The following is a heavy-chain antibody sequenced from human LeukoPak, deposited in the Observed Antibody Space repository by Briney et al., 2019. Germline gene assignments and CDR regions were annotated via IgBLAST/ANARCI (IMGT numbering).Heavy chain of an antibody. Sequence: PGGSLRLSCAASGFTLSSNWMTWVRQAPGKGLEWVANIKQDGSEKYYADSVKGRFTISRDNAKNSLYLQMNSLRAEDTAVYYCARGRYSSTWLDYWGQGTLVTVSS. V-gene: IGHV3-7*01. CDR3: ARGRYSSTWLDY. J-gene: IGHJ4*02. CDR1: GFTLSSNW. D-gene: IGHD6-13*01. CDR2: IKQDGSEK.